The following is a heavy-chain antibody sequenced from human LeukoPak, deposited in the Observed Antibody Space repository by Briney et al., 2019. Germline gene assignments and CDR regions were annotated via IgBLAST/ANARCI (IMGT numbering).Heavy chain of an antibody. J-gene: IGHJ3*02. V-gene: IGHV3-21*01. CDR1: GFTFSSYS. CDR2: ISGSSGYI. CDR3: ASYDFWSGYLVDDAFDI. Sequence: PGGSLRLSCAASGFTFSSYSMNWVRQAPGKGLEWVSSISGSSGYIYYADSVKGRFTISRDNAKNSLYLQMNSLRAEDTAVYYCASYDFWSGYLVDDAFDIWGQGTMVTVSS. D-gene: IGHD3-3*01.